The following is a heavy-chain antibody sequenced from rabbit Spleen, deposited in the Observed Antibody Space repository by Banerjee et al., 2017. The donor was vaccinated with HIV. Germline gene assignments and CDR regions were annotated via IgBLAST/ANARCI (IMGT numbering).Heavy chain of an antibody. D-gene: IGHD8-1*01. J-gene: IGHJ6*01. Sequence: QSLEESGGGLVKPGASLTLTCTASGVSSSNNHYMCWVRQAPGKGLEWIACIEGGSSAFSYFASWAKGRFTISKTSSTTVTLQMTSLTAADTATYFCARDSGSSFSSYGMDLWGPGTLVTVS. V-gene: IGHV1S40*01. CDR1: GVSSSNNHY. CDR2: IEGGSSAFS. CDR3: ARDSGSSFSSYGMDL.